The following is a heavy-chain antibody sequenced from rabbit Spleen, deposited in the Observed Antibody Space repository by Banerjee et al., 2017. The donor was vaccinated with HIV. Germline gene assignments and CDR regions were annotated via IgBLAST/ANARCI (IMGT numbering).Heavy chain of an antibody. CDR3: ARDTSSSVSSYGMDL. CDR1: GFSVSSDYY. D-gene: IGHD1-1*01. J-gene: IGHJ6*01. Sequence: QSLEESGGDLVKPGASLTLTCTASGFSVSSDYYMCWVRQAPGKGLECGACIYPGSSGSTYYANWAKGRRTISKASSTTGTLQMTSLTAADTATYFCARDTSSSVSSYGMDLWGQGTLVTVS. CDR2: IYPGSSGST. V-gene: IGHV1S40*01.